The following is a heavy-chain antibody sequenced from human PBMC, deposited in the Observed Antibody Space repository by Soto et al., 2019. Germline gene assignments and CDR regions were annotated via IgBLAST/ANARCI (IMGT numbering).Heavy chain of an antibody. V-gene: IGHV3-23*01. CDR3: AQDTARYSTTWSLPDV. CDR1: GFTFSTYA. CDR2: ISSGGTST. J-gene: IGHJ6*04. Sequence: LRLSCAASGFTFSTYAMSWIRQAPGQGLEWVSTISSGGTSTYYADSVKGRFTISRDNSRNTLSLQMNSLRVEDTALYYCAQDTARYSTTWSLPDVWGKGTTVTVSS. D-gene: IGHD6-13*01.